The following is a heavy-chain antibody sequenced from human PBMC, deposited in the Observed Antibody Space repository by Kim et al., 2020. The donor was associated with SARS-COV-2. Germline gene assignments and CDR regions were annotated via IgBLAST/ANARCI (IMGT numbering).Heavy chain of an antibody. Sequence: YADSVKGRFTISRENSKNTLYLQMNSLRAEDTAVYYCARLFGPSGWYFDLWGRGTLVTVSS. CDR3: ARLFGPSGWYFDL. D-gene: IGHD3-9*01. V-gene: IGHV3-53*01. J-gene: IGHJ2*01.